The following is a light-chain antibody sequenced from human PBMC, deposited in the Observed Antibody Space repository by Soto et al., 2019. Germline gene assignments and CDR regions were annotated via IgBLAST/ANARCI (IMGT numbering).Light chain of an antibody. CDR3: SSYTSSSSYV. CDR1: SSDVGTYNS. J-gene: IGLJ1*01. CDR2: DVS. Sequence: QSVLTQPASVSGSPGQSITISCTGTSSDVGTYNSVSWYQQYPGEAPKLMIHDVSNRPSGVSNRFSGSKSGNTASLTISGLQAEDEADYYCSSYTSSSSYVFGSGTKLTVL. V-gene: IGLV2-14*01.